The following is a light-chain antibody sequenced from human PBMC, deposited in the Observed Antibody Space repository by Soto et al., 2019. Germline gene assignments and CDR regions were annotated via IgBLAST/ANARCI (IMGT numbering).Light chain of an antibody. V-gene: IGKV3-20*01. CDR2: GAS. CDR1: QSVSSSY. J-gene: IGKJ2*01. CDR3: QQYGSSPLYT. Sequence: EIVLTQSPGTLSLSPGERATLSCRASQSVSSSYLAWYQQKPGQAPRLLNYGASSRATGLPDRFSGSGSGTDFTLTISRLEPEDFAVYYCQQYGSSPLYTFGQGTQLEIK.